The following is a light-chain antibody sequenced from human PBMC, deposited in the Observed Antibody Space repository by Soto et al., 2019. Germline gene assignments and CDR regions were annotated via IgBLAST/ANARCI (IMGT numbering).Light chain of an antibody. CDR2: DVN. CDR1: SSDIGGYNY. Sequence: QSVLTRPASVSGSPGQSITISCTGTSSDIGGYNYVSWFQQHPGKAPKLIIYDVNNRPSGVSNRFSGSKSGTTASLAISGLQAEDEAEYFCSSYAGTNTLVLFGGGTKLTVL. V-gene: IGLV2-14*01. J-gene: IGLJ2*01. CDR3: SSYAGTNTLVL.